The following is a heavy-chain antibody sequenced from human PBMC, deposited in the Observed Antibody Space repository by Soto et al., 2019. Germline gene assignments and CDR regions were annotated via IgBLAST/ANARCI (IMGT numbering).Heavy chain of an antibody. CDR1: GGTFSNYV. CDR3: ARDWSRYYDNSGLIWFY. D-gene: IGHD3-22*01. CDR2: IIPISGAA. J-gene: IGHJ4*02. V-gene: IGHV1-69*06. Sequence: SVKVSCKASGGTFSNYVVNWVRQAPGQGLEWMGRIIPISGAANYAQKFQGRVTITADKSTSTSYMELSSLRLDDTAVYYCARDWSRYYDNSGLIWFYWGQGSPVTVSS.